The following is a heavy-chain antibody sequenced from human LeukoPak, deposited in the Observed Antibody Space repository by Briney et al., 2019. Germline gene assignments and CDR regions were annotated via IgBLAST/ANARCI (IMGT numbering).Heavy chain of an antibody. J-gene: IGHJ3*02. Sequence: SETLSLTCTVSGASISSYYWSWIRQPPGEGLEWIGYISYSGTTNYSPSLKSRVTISLDTSNNQFSLKLTSVTAADTAIYYCARWERQWPRPAIDIWGQGTMVTVSS. CDR1: GASISSYY. V-gene: IGHV4-59*01. CDR3: ARWERQWPRPAIDI. CDR2: ISYSGTT. D-gene: IGHD6-19*01.